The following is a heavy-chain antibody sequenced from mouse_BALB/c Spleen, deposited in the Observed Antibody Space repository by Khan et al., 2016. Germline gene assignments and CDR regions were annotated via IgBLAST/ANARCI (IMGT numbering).Heavy chain of an antibody. CDR2: RRYSGTT. D-gene: IGHD1-1*01. J-gene: IGHJ1*01. CDR3: TRAPTATRYFDV. V-gene: IGHV3-2*02. CDR1: GYSITSDYA. Sequence: EVQLQESGPGLVKPSQSLSLTCTVSGYSITSDYACNWIRQFAGNKLEWMGNRRYSGTTTYNPSFKSRTSITGDTSYNQSFLQLNSVTTEDTATYYCTRAPTATRYFDVWGAGTTVTVSS.